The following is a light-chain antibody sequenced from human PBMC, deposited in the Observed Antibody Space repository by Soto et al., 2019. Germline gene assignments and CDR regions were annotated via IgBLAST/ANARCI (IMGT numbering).Light chain of an antibody. V-gene: IGKV1-17*01. CDR1: QGIRND. CDR2: DAS. CDR3: QQYNSYSLT. Sequence: IQMTQAPSSLSASVGDRVTITCRASQGIRNDLGWYQQTPGKAPKPLIYDASSLESGVPSRFSGSGSGTEFTLTISSLQTDDFATYYCQQYNSYSLTFGKGTKVDIK. J-gene: IGKJ1*01.